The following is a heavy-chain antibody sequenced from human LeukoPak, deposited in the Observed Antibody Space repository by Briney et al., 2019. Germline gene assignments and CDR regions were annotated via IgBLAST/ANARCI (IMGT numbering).Heavy chain of an antibody. V-gene: IGHV1-2*02. CDR3: ARANFLYCSSSTCLFDY. Sequence: ASVKVSCKASGYTFTDYYMHWVRQAPGQGFEWMGWINPNDGDTTYAQKFQGRVTMTRDTSISTAHMEVSRLRSDGTAVYYCARANFLYCSSSTCLFDYWGQGTLVTVSS. CDR2: INPNDGDT. J-gene: IGHJ4*02. CDR1: GYTFTDYY. D-gene: IGHD2-2*01.